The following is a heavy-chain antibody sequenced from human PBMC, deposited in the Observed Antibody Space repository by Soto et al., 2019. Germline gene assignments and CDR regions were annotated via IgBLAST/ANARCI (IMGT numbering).Heavy chain of an antibody. CDR1: GGSFSGYY. CDR3: ERAHPVVSDAFDI. CDR2: INHRGST. Sequence: QVQLQQWGAGLLKPSETLSLTCAGYGGSFSGYYWSWIRQPPGKGLEWIGEINHRGSTNYNPSLKSRVTISVDTAKNQFSLKLSSVTAADTAVYYCERAHPVVSDAFDIWGQGTMVTVSS. D-gene: IGHD2-15*01. J-gene: IGHJ3*02. V-gene: IGHV4-34*01.